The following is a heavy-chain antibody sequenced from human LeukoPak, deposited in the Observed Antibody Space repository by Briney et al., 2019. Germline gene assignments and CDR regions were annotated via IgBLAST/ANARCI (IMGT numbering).Heavy chain of an antibody. J-gene: IGHJ4*02. Sequence: ASVKVSCKASGYTFTGYYMHWVRQAPGQGLEWMGWINPNSGGTNYAQKFQGRVTMTRDTSITTAYMELSRLTFDDTAVYFCARCTAYYYDRSGYYFDFWGQGTLVTVSS. CDR3: ARCTAYYYDRSGYYFDF. D-gene: IGHD3-22*01. CDR2: INPNSGGT. CDR1: GYTFTGYY. V-gene: IGHV1-2*02.